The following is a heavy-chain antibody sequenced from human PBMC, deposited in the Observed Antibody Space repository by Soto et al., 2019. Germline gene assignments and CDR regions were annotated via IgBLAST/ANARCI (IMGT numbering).Heavy chain of an antibody. V-gene: IGHV3-33*01. J-gene: IGHJ3*02. D-gene: IGHD2-15*01. Sequence: GGSLRLSCAASGFTFSSYGMHWVRQAPGKGLEWVAVIWYDGSNKYYADSVKGRFTTSRDNSKNTLYLQMNSLRAEDTAVYYCARRGYCSGGSCFEGADAFDIWGQGTMVTVSS. CDR1: GFTFSSYG. CDR3: ARRGYCSGGSCFEGADAFDI. CDR2: IWYDGSNK.